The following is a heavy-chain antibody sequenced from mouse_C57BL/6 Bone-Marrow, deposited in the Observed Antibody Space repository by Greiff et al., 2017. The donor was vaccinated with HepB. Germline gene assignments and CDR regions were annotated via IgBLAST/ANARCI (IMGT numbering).Heavy chain of an antibody. CDR3: AMVYGSSYWYFDV. J-gene: IGHJ1*03. CDR1: GYTFTSYW. D-gene: IGHD1-1*01. V-gene: IGHV1-74*01. Sequence: QVHVKQPGAELVKPGASVKVSCKASGYTFTSYWMHWVKQRPGQGLEWIGRIHPSDSDTNYNQKFKGKATLTVDKSSSTAYMQLSSLTSEDSAVYYCAMVYGSSYWYFDVWGTGTTVTVSS. CDR2: IHPSDSDT.